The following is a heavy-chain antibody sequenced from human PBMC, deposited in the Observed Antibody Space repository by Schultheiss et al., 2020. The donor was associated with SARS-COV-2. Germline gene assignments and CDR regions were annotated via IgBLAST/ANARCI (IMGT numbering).Heavy chain of an antibody. D-gene: IGHD6-19*01. CDR3: ARDKGYSSGWYGGDFDY. J-gene: IGHJ4*02. CDR2: INAGNGNT. V-gene: IGHV1-3*01. CDR1: GYTFTSYA. Sequence: ASVKVSCKTSGYTFTSYAMHWVRQAPGQRLEWMGWINAGNGNTKYSQKFQGRVTITRDTSASTAYMELSSLRSEDTAVYYCARDKGYSSGWYGGDFDYWGQGSLVTV.